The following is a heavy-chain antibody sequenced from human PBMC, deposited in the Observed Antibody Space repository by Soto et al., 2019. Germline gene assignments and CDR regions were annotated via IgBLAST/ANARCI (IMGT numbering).Heavy chain of an antibody. V-gene: IGHV4-4*02. CDR3: VRTRQSCTTSRCHDVYFDF. Sequence: SETLSLTCAVFGDSMNTNNWWSGVRQPPGKGLEWFGEIRRNGSTTYTPSLKSRVTMSLDKAKYHFSLSLTSLTAADTAVYYCVRTRQSCTTSRCHDVYFDFWGRGTLVTVSS. CDR2: IRRNGST. D-gene: IGHD2-8*01. J-gene: IGHJ4*02. CDR1: GDSMNTNNW.